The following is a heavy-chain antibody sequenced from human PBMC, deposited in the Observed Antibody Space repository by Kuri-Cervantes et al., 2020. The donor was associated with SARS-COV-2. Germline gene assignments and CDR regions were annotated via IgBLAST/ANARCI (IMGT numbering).Heavy chain of an antibody. CDR1: GGSISSGGYY. CDR2: IYYSGST. CDR3: ARVSAETIFGVVTTAAWFDP. D-gene: IGHD3-3*01. V-gene: IGHV4-61*08. J-gene: IGHJ5*02. Sequence: SETLSLTCTVSGGSISSGGYYWSWIRQHPGKGLEWIGYIYYSGSTNYNPSLKSRVTISVDTSKNQFSLKLSSVTAADTAVYYCARVSAETIFGVVTTAAWFDPWGQGTLVTVSS.